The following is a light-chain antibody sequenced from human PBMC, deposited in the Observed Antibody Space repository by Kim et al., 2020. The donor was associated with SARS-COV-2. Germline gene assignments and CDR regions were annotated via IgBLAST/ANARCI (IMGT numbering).Light chain of an antibody. CDR2: NDR. V-gene: IGLV3-21*03. CDR3: QVWDTSRVV. Sequence: SGDPGKAARITCGRNNILSKSVPGYQQKPGQAPVVVVYNDRDRPSGIPQRFSGSNSGNTAPLTISRVEAGDEADYYCQVWDTSRVVFGGGPQMTVL. CDR1: NILSKS. J-gene: IGLJ2*01.